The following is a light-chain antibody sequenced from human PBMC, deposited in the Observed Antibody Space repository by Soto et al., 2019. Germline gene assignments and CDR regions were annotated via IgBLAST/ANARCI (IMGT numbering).Light chain of an antibody. CDR1: SSDVGGYKY. Sequence: QSVLTQPPSASGSPGQSVTISCTGTSSDVGGYKYVSWYQQHPGKAPKLMIYEVSKRPSGVPDRFSGSKSGNTASLTVPGLQAEDEADYYCSSYGGRNNYVFGTGTKGTVL. CDR3: SSYGGRNNYV. V-gene: IGLV2-8*01. J-gene: IGLJ1*01. CDR2: EVS.